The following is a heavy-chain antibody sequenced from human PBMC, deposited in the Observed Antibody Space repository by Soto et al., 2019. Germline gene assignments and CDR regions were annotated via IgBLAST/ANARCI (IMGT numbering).Heavy chain of an antibody. CDR2: IIPIFGTA. J-gene: IGHJ6*02. Sequence: GGTFSSYAISWVRQAPGQGLEWMGGIIPIFGTANYAQKFQGRVTITADESTSTAYMELSSLRSEDTAVYYCARVLGYSYVDYYGMDVWGQGTTVTVSS. V-gene: IGHV1-69*01. CDR1: GGTFSSYA. D-gene: IGHD5-18*01. CDR3: ARVLGYSYVDYYGMDV.